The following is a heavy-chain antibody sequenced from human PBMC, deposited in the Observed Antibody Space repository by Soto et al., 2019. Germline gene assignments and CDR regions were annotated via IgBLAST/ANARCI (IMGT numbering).Heavy chain of an antibody. J-gene: IGHJ6*02. CDR2: INPGDSDI. CDR3: ARHEQFYYYYYGMDV. D-gene: IGHD4-4*01. V-gene: IGHV5-51*01. CDR1: GYSFTTYW. Sequence: GESLKISCKASGYSFTTYWIAWVRRMPGKGLEWMWIINPGDSDIRYSPSFQGQVTISADNSISTAYLQWSSLKASDTAMYYCARHEQFYYYYYGMDVWGQGTAVTVSS.